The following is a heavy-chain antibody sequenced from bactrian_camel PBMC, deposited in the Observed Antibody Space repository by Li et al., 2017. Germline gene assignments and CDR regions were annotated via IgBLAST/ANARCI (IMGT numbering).Heavy chain of an antibody. V-gene: IGHV3S63*01. CDR2: IGIDGTT. J-gene: IGHJ6*01. Sequence: LALSCVATEYTYNSYCMAWFRQSPQTSWLERERVARIGIDGTTTYADSVKGRFTISRDNAKNTVYLQMNSLKTEDTAVYYCATLAPVLVGGRLPAWGQGTQVTVS. D-gene: IGHD2*01. CDR3: ATLAPVLVGGRLPA. CDR1: EYTYNSYC.